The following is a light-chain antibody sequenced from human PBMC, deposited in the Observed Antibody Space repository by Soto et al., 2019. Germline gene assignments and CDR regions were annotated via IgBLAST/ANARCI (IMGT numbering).Light chain of an antibody. CDR3: SSYTSRGTLV. J-gene: IGLJ3*02. V-gene: IGLV2-14*01. Sequence: QSALTQPASVSGSPGQSITISCTGTSSDVGGYNYVSWYQQHPGKAPKLTIYDVNNRPSGVSNRFSGSKSGNTASLTISGLQAEDEADYYCSSYTSRGTLVFGGGTKVTVL. CDR2: DVN. CDR1: SSDVGGYNY.